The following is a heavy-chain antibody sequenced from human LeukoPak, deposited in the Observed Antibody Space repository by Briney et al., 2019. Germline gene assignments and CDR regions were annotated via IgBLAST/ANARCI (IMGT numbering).Heavy chain of an antibody. V-gene: IGHV3-21*01. CDR3: ARGADGDYLTFDI. CDR2: ISSSSSYI. J-gene: IGHJ3*02. D-gene: IGHD4-17*01. CDR1: GFTFSSYS. Sequence: GGSLRLSCAASGFTFSSYSMNWVRQAPGKGLEWVSSISSSSSYIYYADSVKGRFTISRDNAKNSLYLQMNSLRAEDTAVYYCARGADGDYLTFDIWGQGTMVTVSS.